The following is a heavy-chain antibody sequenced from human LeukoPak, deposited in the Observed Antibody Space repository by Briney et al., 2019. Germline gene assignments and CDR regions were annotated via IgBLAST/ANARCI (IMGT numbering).Heavy chain of an antibody. CDR1: SGSISTSNYY. V-gene: IGHV4-39*07. D-gene: IGHD3-22*01. Sequence: SETLSLTCTVSSGSISTSNYYWGWVRQPPGKALEWIGNIFYSGSTYYSPSLKSRVTLSVDTSKNQFSLNLRSVTAADTAVYYCARSGRDGSGYYLRYFDYWGQGSLVIVSS. J-gene: IGHJ4*02. CDR3: ARSGRDGSGYYLRYFDY. CDR2: IFYSGST.